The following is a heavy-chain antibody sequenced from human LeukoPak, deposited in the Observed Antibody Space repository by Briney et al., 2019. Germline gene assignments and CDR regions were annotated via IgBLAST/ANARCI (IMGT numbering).Heavy chain of an antibody. CDR3: ARFHLEYSSSLGDYYYYGMDV. V-gene: IGHV4-4*07. J-gene: IGHJ6*02. CDR2: IYTSGST. Sequence: SETLSLTCTVSGGSISSCYWSWIRQPAGKGLEWIGRIYTSGSTNYNPSLKSRVTMSVDTSKNQFSLKLSSVTAADTAVYYCARFHLEYSSSLGDYYYYGMDVWGQGTTVTVSS. CDR1: GGSISSCY. D-gene: IGHD6-6*01.